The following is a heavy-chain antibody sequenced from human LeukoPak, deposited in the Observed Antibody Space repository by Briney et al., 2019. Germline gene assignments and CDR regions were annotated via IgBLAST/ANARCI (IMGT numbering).Heavy chain of an antibody. CDR3: ARGGSWIQLKPNGYYYMDV. CDR1: GYTFTGYY. V-gene: IGHV1-2*02. D-gene: IGHD5-18*01. Sequence: ASVKVSCKASGYTFTGYYMHWVRQAPGQRLEWMGWINPNSGGTNYAQKFQGRVTMTRDTSISTAYMELSRLRSDDTAVYYCARGGSWIQLKPNGYYYMDVWGKGTTVTVSS. CDR2: INPNSGGT. J-gene: IGHJ6*03.